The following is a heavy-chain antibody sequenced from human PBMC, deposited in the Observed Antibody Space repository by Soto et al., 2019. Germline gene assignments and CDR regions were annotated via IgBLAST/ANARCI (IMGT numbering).Heavy chain of an antibody. D-gene: IGHD3-3*01. J-gene: IGHJ4*02. Sequence: PSETLSLTCTVSGGSISSYYWSWIRQPPGKGLEWIGYIYYSGSTNYNPSLKSRVTISVDTSKNQFSLKLSSVTAADTAVYYCARQQFRIFGVVTLFDYWGQGTLVTVSS. CDR3: ARQQFRIFGVVTLFDY. V-gene: IGHV4-59*01. CDR1: GGSISSYY. CDR2: IYYSGST.